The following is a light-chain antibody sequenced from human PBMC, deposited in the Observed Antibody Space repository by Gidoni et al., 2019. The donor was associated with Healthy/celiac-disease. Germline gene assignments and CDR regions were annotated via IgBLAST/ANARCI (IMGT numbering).Light chain of an antibody. CDR2: RNT. CDR1: SSNLGSNY. Sequence: QSVLTQPPSASGTHGQRVTISCSGSSSNLGSNYVYWYQQLPGTAPKLLIYRNTPRPSGFPDRFSGSKSGTSASLAISGLRSEDEAAYYCAAWDDSLSAWVFGGGTKLTVL. V-gene: IGLV1-47*01. J-gene: IGLJ3*02. CDR3: AAWDDSLSAWV.